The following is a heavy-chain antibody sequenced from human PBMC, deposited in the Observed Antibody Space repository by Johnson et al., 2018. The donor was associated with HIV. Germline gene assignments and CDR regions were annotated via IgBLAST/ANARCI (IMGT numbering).Heavy chain of an antibody. J-gene: IGHJ3*02. CDR1: GFTFSTYA. Sequence: VQLLESGGGVVQPGRSLRLSCAASGFTFSTYAMHWVRQVPGKGLEWVAVISYDGSQNLYVDSVKGRFTISRDNSENTLYLQMNSLRPEDTAVYYCAKDIAMVRSSAAFDIWGQGTMVTVSS. CDR3: AKDIAMVRSSAAFDI. CDR2: ISYDGSQN. V-gene: IGHV3-30*18. D-gene: IGHD5-18*01.